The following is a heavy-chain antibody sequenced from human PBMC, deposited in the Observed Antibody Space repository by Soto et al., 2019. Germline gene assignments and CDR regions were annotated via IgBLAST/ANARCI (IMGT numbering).Heavy chain of an antibody. Sequence: GGSLRLSCEVSGFTFSMYSMSWVRQTPGKGLEWVAKIPQDGVDGHYADSVKGRFTISRDNGKNSLYLQMNNLRAEDTGLYYCTRGPRPISTGTGAYWGQGTQVTVSS. D-gene: IGHD3-10*01. J-gene: IGHJ4*02. CDR3: TRGPRPISTGTGAY. CDR2: IPQDGVDG. V-gene: IGHV3-7*01. CDR1: GFTFSMYS.